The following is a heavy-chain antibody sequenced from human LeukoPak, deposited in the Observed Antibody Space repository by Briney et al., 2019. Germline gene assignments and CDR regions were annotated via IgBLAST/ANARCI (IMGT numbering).Heavy chain of an antibody. J-gene: IGHJ4*01. CDR3: ARGYYAASVRFDY. CDR2: ITWNSGTI. V-gene: IGHV3-9*01. D-gene: IGHD3-10*01. CDR1: GFTFYDYA. Sequence: GRSLRLSCAAPGFTFYDYAMHCVRQAPGKGLEWVSGITWNSGTIGYAESVKGRFTISRDNAKNSLYLQMNSLRAEDTALYYCARGYYAASVRFDYWGRGTLVTVSS.